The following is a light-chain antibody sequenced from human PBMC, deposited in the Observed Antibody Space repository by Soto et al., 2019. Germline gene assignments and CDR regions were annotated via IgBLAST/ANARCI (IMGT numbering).Light chain of an antibody. V-gene: IGLV2-8*01. J-gene: IGLJ1*01. CDR3: SSYAGSNVFYV. CDR2: EVT. Sequence: QSALTQPPSASGSPGQSVTISCAGTSSDVGAYDYVSWYQQHPGRAPKLMIYEVTNRPSGVPDRLSGSKSGNTASLTVSGLRAEDEADSYCSSYAGSNVFYVFGTGTKLTVL. CDR1: SSDVGAYDY.